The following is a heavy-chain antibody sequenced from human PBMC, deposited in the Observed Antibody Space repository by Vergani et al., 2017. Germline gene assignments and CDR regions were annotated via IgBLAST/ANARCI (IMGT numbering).Heavy chain of an antibody. CDR1: GYTFSTYG. Sequence: QVQLVQSGAEVKKPGASVKVSCKASGYTFSTYGISWVRQAPGQGLEWMGWISAYNGNTNYPEKFQGRLTMTTDTSTSTAYMELRSLRSDDTAVYYCARDGSGGSPFAMDVWGQGTTVTVSS. V-gene: IGHV1-18*01. CDR3: ARDGSGGSPFAMDV. J-gene: IGHJ6*02. CDR2: ISAYNGNT. D-gene: IGHD2-15*01.